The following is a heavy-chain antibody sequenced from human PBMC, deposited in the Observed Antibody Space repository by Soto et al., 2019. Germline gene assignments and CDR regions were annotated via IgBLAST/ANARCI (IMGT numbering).Heavy chain of an antibody. CDR3: ARGSSGWAYLYYYGMDV. J-gene: IGHJ6*02. CDR2: TYHRSKWYN. V-gene: IGHV6-1*01. Sequence: SQTLSLTCAISGDSVSSNSAAWNWIRQSPSRGLEWLGRTYHRSKWYNDYAVSVKSRITINPDTSKNQFSLKLNSVTPEDTAVYYCARGSSGWAYLYYYGMDVWGQGPTVTVSS. D-gene: IGHD6-19*01. CDR1: GDSVSSNSAA.